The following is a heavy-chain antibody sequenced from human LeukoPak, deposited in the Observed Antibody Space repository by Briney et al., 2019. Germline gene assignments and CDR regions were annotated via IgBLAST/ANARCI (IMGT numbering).Heavy chain of an antibody. CDR1: GGSISSSSYY. J-gene: IGHJ4*02. V-gene: IGHV4-39*02. CDR3: ATDKKEYSSSSRPSDY. Sequence: SETLSLTCTVSGGSISSSSYYWGWIRQPPGKGLEWIGSIYYSGSTYYNPSLKSRVTISVDTSKNQFSLKLSSVTAADTAVYYCATDKKEYSSSSRPSDYWGQGTLVTVSS. D-gene: IGHD6-6*01. CDR2: IYYSGST.